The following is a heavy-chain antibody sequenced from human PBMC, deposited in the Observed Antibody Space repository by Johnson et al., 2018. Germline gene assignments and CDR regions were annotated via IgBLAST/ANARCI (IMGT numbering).Heavy chain of an antibody. CDR1: GYTFTSYY. J-gene: IGHJ3*02. CDR2: INPSGGST. D-gene: IGHD3-3*01. V-gene: IGHV1-46*01. CDR3: ARSLGVVGSYGAFDI. Sequence: QVQLVESGAEVKKPGASVKVSCKASGYTFTSYYMHWVRQAPGQGLEWMGIINPSGGSTSYAQKFQGRVTMTRDTSTSTFYMELSSLRSEDTAVYYCARSLGVVGSYGAFDIWGQGTMVTVSS.